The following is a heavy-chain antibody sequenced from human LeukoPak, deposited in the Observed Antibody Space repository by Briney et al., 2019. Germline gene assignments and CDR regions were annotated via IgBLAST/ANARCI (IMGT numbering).Heavy chain of an antibody. CDR3: ARGSGIAVAGTYYFDY. V-gene: IGHV1-3*01. Sequence: GASVKVSCKASGYTFTSYAMHWVRQAPGQRLEWMGWINAGNGNTKYSQKFQGRVTITADESTSTAYMELSSLRSEDTAVYYCARGSGIAVAGTYYFDYWGQGTLVTVSS. CDR2: INAGNGNT. CDR1: GYTFTSYA. J-gene: IGHJ4*02. D-gene: IGHD6-19*01.